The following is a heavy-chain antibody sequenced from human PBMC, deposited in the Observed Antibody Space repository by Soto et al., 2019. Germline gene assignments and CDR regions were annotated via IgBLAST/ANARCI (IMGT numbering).Heavy chain of an antibody. CDR3: VKGRGQNWNFDY. D-gene: IGHD1-1*01. CDR1: GFTFSSYA. J-gene: IGHJ4*02. V-gene: IGHV3-23*01. Sequence: EVQLLESGGGSVQPGGSLRLSCAASGFTFSSYAMHWVRRPPGKGLEWVSSISGSGGTAYYADSVKGRFSISRDSLVNTLYLQMNSLRAEDTAVYYCVKGRGQNWNFDYWSQGTLVTVSP. CDR2: ISGSGGTA.